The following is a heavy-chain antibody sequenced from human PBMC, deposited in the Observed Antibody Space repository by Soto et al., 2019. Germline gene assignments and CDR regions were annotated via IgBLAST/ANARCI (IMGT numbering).Heavy chain of an antibody. CDR1: DGSISSYY. CDR2: IYGTGTT. Sequence: SSETLSLTCTVSDGSISSYYWSCIRQPPGKGLEWIVYIYGTGTTNYSPSLTNRVTISVDMSKNQFSLRLSSVTAADTAVYYCAGFSSGTYLFDLWGQGTPVTVSS. D-gene: IGHD1-26*01. CDR3: AGFSSGTYLFDL. J-gene: IGHJ5*02. V-gene: IGHV4-59*01.